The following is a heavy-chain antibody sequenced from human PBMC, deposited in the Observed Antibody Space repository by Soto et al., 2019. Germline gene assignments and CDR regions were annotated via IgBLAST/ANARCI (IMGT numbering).Heavy chain of an antibody. CDR1: GYSFTSYW. V-gene: IGHV5-10-1*01. J-gene: IGHJ6*02. CDR3: ASTPRAYYYGMDV. CDR2: IDPSDSYT. Sequence: PGESLKISCKGSGYSFTSYWISWVRQMPGKGLEWMERIDPSDSYTNYSPSFQGHVTISADKSISTAYLQWSSLKASDTAMYYCASTPRAYYYGMDVWGQGTTVTVSS.